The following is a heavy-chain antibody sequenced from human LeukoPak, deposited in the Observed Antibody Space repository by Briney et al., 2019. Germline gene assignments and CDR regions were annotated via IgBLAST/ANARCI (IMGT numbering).Heavy chain of an antibody. CDR2: IKRKSDGGTS. D-gene: IGHD3-10*01. Sequence: GGSLRLSCAASGFPFSNVWISWVRQAPGKGLEWVGRIKRKSDGGTSDYAAPVKGRFTISRDDSINTLYLQMNSLKTDDTAVYHCVTGGHYFGTWGQGTRVTVSP. CDR1: GFPFSNVW. CDR3: VTGGHYFGT. V-gene: IGHV3-15*01. J-gene: IGHJ5*02.